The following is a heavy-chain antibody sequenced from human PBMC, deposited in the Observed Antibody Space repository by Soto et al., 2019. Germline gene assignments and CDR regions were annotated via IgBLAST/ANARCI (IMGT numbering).Heavy chain of an antibody. CDR1: LGSLSNYY. D-gene: IGHD1-1*01. J-gene: IGHJ6*01. Sequence: SATLPVTCGFYLGSLSNYYWGWLGQSPGTAPQWIGEISQSGVTNHNPSLRSRVTISVDTSRSQFSLKVRSLTAADTAVYYCARGPLGTTRLSYYYYGMDVWGQGTTVTVSS. CDR2: ISQSGVT. CDR3: ARGPLGTTRLSYYYYGMDV. V-gene: IGHV4-34*01.